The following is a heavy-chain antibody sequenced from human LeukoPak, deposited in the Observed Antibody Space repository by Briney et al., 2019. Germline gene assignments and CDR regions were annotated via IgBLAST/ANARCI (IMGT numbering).Heavy chain of an antibody. CDR1: GFIFTEYG. CDR3: AKRSGPNSGPFDS. CDR2: VRKDATEK. J-gene: IGHJ4*02. Sequence: PGGSLTLSCAASGFIFTEYGMYWVRQAPGKGLEWVAFVRKDATEKKYADSVEGRFTISRDDSENTVYLKMNNLRVDDTAVYYCAKRSGPNSGPFDSWGQGTPVIASS. D-gene: IGHD1-1*01. V-gene: IGHV3-30*02.